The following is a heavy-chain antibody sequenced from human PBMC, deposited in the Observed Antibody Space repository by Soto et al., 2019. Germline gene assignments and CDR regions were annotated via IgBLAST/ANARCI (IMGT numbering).Heavy chain of an antibody. CDR3: XXXXDGYPA. D-gene: IGHD1-1*01. V-gene: IGHV3-7*01. CDR2: IKEDGSAK. CDR1: GFTFSRNW. J-gene: IGHJ5*02. Sequence: EVQLVESGGGLVQPGGSLTLSCAASGFTFSRNWMSWVRQAPGKGLEWVANIKEDGSAKYYADAVKGRFTLSRDNVENSLYLQMNSLRAEDXAVYXXXXXXDGYPAWGQGTLVTVSS.